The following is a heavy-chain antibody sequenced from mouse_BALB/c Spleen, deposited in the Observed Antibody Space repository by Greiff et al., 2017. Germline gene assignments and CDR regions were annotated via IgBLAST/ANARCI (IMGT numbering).Heavy chain of an antibody. J-gene: IGHJ4*01. D-gene: IGHD2-14*01. CDR3: ARDWVRRGAMDY. CDR1: GFNIKDTY. CDR2: IDPANGNT. V-gene: IGHV14-3*02. Sequence: VQLQQSGAELVKPGASVKLSCTASGFNIKDTYMHWVKQRPEQGLEWIGRIDPANGNTKYDPKFQGKATITADTSSNTAYLQLSSLTSEDTAMYYCARDWVRRGAMDYWGQGTSVTVSS.